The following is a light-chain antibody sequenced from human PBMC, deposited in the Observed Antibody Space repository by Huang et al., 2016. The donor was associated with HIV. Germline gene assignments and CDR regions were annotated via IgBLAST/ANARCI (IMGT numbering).Light chain of an antibody. CDR1: QGISSY. V-gene: IGKV1-8*01. Sequence: AIRITQSPSSLSASTGDRVTITCRASQGISSYLAWYQQKPGKAPKLLIYAASTLQSGVPSRFRVSGSGTDFTLTISCLQSEDFATYYCQQYYSYPPYTFGQGTKLEIK. J-gene: IGKJ2*01. CDR3: QQYYSYPPYT. CDR2: AAS.